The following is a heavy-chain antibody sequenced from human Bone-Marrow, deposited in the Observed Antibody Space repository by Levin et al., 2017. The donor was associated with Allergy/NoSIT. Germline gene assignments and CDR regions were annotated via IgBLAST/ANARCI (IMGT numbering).Heavy chain of an antibody. Sequence: GESLKISCQASGYTFTSYYMHWVRQAPGQGLEWMGIINPSGGSTSYAQKFQGRVTMTRDTSTSTVYMELSSLRSEDTAVYYCAGDCSSTSCDFDYWGQGTLVTVSS. CDR1: GYTFTSYY. CDR2: INPSGGST. CDR3: AGDCSSTSCDFDY. J-gene: IGHJ4*02. D-gene: IGHD2-2*01. V-gene: IGHV1-46*01.